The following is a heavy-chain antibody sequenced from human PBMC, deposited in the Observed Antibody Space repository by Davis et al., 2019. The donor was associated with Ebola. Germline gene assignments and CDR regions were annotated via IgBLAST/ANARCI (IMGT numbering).Heavy chain of an antibody. D-gene: IGHD3-3*01. CDR3: ARGNNYDFWSGRKYGMDV. CDR1: GGSFSGHY. J-gene: IGHJ6*02. V-gene: IGHV4-34*01. CDR2: INHSGST. Sequence: SDTLSLTCAVYGGSFSGHYWRWIRQPPGKGMEWIGEINHSGSTNYNSSLKSRVTISVDTSKNQFSLKLSSVTAADTAVYYCARGNNYDFWSGRKYGMDVWGQGTTVTVSS.